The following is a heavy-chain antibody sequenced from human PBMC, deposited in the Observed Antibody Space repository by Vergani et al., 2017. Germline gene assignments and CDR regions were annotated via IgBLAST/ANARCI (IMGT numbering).Heavy chain of an antibody. CDR2: ISYVGTQK. CDR3: ATKSCGTPGCQIGYFRG. CDR1: GLPSSNYA. Sequence: QVHLVESGGGVVQPGRSLRLSCVVSGLPSSNYALHWVRQAPGKGLEWVAGISYVGTQKYYADSVKGRFTISRDNSKSTLYLQLNSLRTEDTAVYYCATKSCGTPGCQIGYFRGWGQGTLVTVSS. V-gene: IGHV3-30*03. D-gene: IGHD1-1*01. J-gene: IGHJ1*01.